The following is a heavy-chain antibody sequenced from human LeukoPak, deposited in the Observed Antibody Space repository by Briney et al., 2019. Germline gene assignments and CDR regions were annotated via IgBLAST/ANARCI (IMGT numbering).Heavy chain of an antibody. Sequence: GGSLRLSCAASGFTFSSYWMSWVRQAPGKGLEWVANIKQDGSEKYYVDSVKGRFTISRDNAEDSLYLQMNSLRAEDTAVYYCARDEGRQGEDFDFWGQGTLVTVSS. CDR1: GFTFSSYW. CDR3: ARDEGRQGEDFDF. CDR2: IKQDGSEK. V-gene: IGHV3-7*01. J-gene: IGHJ4*02.